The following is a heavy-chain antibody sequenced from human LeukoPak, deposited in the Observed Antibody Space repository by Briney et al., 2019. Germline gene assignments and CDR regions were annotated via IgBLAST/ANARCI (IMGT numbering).Heavy chain of an antibody. D-gene: IGHD3-16*01. CDR2: INPNSGDT. CDR3: ARRFYYAMDV. J-gene: IGHJ6*02. Sequence: ASVKVSCKASGYSFTGYFMQWVRQAPGQGLEWMGWINPNSGDTNYAQKFQGRVTMTRDTSISTAFMELSRLRSDDAAVYYCARRFYYAMDVWGQGTTVTVSS. CDR1: GYSFTGYF. V-gene: IGHV1-2*02.